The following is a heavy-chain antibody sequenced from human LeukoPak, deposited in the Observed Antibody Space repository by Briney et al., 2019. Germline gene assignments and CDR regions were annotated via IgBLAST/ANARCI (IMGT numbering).Heavy chain of an antibody. CDR2: INHSGST. CDR3: ARGRSQRRSFDY. J-gene: IGHJ4*02. Sequence: PSETLSLTCLVDGRSFSGYYWRWVRQPPGKGLEWIGEINHSGSTNYNPSLKSRVTISVDTSNNQFSLKLSSVTAADTAVYYLARGRSQRRSFDYWGQGTLVTVSS. CDR1: GRSFSGYY. V-gene: IGHV4-34*01. D-gene: IGHD3-10*01.